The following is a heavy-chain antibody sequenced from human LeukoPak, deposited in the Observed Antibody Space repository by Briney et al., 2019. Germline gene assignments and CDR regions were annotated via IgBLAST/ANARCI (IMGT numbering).Heavy chain of an antibody. CDR1: GFTFSYYG. CDR3: ARPDYGASGDY. Sequence: GGSLRLSCAASGFTFSYYGMQWVRQAPGKGLEWVALIWHDGSKRYYADSVKGRFTISRDNSKNILYLQMTSLRAEDTAVYYCARPDYGASGDYWGQGTLVTVSS. D-gene: IGHD4-17*01. J-gene: IGHJ4*02. V-gene: IGHV3-33*01. CDR2: IWHDGSKR.